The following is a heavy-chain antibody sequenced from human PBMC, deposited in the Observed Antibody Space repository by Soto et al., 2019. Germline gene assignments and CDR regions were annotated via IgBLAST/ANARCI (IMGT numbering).Heavy chain of an antibody. CDR1: GYTLTELS. CDR3: ATALHLRKYYFDY. V-gene: IGHV1-24*01. J-gene: IGHJ4*02. D-gene: IGHD4-17*01. Sequence: GASVKVSCKVSGYTLTELSMHWVRQAPGKGLEWMGGFDPEDGETIYAQKFRGRVTMTEDTSTDTAYMELSSLRSEDTAVYYCATALHLRKYYFDYWGQGTLVTVSS. CDR2: FDPEDGET.